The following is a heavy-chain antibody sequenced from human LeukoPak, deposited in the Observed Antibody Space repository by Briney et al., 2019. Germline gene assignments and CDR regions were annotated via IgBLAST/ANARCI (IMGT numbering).Heavy chain of an antibody. CDR1: GGSITGHY. CDR3: AKLGHSDGWYLGAFDI. CDR2: TSYSRTT. Sequence: SETLSLTCAVSGGSITGHYWNWIRQTRGMQLEWIGYTSYSRTTIYNSYFKGRATMSIDTSKNQLYLNLTSVTATDTAVYYCAKLGHSDGWYLGAFDIWGQGTTVIVSS. J-gene: IGHJ3*02. V-gene: IGHV4-59*08. D-gene: IGHD6-19*01.